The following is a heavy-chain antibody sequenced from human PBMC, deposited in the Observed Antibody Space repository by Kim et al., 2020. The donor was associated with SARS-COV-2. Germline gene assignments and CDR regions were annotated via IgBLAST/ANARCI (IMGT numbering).Heavy chain of an antibody. CDR1: GFTFGDYA. V-gene: IGHV3-49*04. CDR3: TRDQLGLTYSYYYYYMDV. D-gene: IGHD1-26*01. CDR2: IRSKAYGGTT. J-gene: IGHJ6*03. Sequence: GGSLRLSCTASGFTFGDYAMSWVRQAPGKGLEWVGFIRSKAYGGTTEYAASVKGRFTISRDDSKSIAYLQMNSLKTEDTAVYYCTRDQLGLTYSYYYYYMDVWGKGTTVTVSS.